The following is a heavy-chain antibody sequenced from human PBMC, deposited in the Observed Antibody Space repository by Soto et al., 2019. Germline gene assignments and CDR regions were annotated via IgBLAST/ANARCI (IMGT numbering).Heavy chain of an antibody. CDR1: GYTFTSYG. V-gene: IGHV1-18*01. Sequence: ASVKVSCTASGYTFTSYGISWVRQAPGQGLEWMGWISAYNGNTNYAQKLQGRVTMTTDTSTSTAYMELRSLRSDDTAVYYCARDRGAATATGTPGYWGQGTLVTVSS. CDR2: ISAYNGNT. D-gene: IGHD2-15*01. CDR3: ARDRGAATATGTPGY. J-gene: IGHJ4*02.